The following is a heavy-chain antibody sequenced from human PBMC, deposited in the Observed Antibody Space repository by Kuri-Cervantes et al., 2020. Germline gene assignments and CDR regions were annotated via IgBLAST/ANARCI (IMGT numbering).Heavy chain of an antibody. CDR2: IYHSGST. CDR1: GGSVNIDPYY. J-gene: IGHJ5*02. CDR3: ARDRVSYSSSWPNWFDP. D-gene: IGHD6-13*01. V-gene: IGHV4-39*07. Sequence: SETLSLTCSVSGGSVNIDPYYWSWIRQPPGKGLEWIGSIYHSGSTYYNPSLKSRVTISVDTSKNQFSLKLSSVTAADTAVYYCARDRVSYSSSWPNWFDPWGQGTLVTVSS.